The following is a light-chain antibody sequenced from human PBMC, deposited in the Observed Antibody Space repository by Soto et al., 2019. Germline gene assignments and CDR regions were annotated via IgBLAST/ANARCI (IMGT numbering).Light chain of an antibody. CDR2: GNS. CDR1: SSNIGAGYD. V-gene: IGLV1-40*01. J-gene: IGLJ2*01. Sequence: QSVLTQPPSVSGAPGQRVTISCTGSSSNIGAGYDVHWYQQLPGTAPKLLIYGNSNRPSGVPDRFSGSKSGTSASLAITGLQAEVVADYYCQSYASSLGVVFGGGTKLTVL. CDR3: QSYASSLGVV.